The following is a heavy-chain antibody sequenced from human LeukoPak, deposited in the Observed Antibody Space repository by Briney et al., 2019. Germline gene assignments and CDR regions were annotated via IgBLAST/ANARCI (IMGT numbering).Heavy chain of an antibody. J-gene: IGHJ4*02. CDR2: ISGGGGST. V-gene: IGHV3-23*01. D-gene: IGHD2-2*01. Sequence: AGGSLRLSCAASGFTFSSYAMSWVRQAPGKGLEWVSAISGGGGSTYYADSVKGRFTISRDNSKNTLYLQMNTLRAEDTAVYYCAKDLWVGYCSSTSCHGSFDYWGQGTLVTVSS. CDR3: AKDLWVGYCSSTSCHGSFDY. CDR1: GFTFSSYA.